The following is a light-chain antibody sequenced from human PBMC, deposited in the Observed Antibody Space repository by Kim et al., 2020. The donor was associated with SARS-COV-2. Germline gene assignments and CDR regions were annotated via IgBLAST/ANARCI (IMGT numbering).Light chain of an antibody. J-gene: IGKJ5*01. CDR2: GAS. Sequence: VSPGERATLSRRASQSVSSNLAWYQQKPGQAPRLLIYGASTRATGIPARFSGSGSGTEFTLTISSLQSEDFAVYYCQQYNNWPFTFGQGTRLEIK. CDR3: QQYNNWPFT. V-gene: IGKV3-15*01. CDR1: QSVSSN.